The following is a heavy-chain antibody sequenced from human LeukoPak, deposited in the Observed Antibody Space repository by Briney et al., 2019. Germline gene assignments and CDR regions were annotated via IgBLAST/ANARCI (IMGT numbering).Heavy chain of an antibody. CDR2: IKQDGSEK. V-gene: IGHV3-7*04. CDR1: GFTVSSYW. Sequence: GGSLRLSCAASGFTVSSYWMTWVRQAPGKGLEWVANIKQDGSEKYYVDSVEGRFTISRDNAKNSLYLQMNSLRVEDTALYYCARVNYYYYYGMDVWGQGTMVTVSS. J-gene: IGHJ6*02. CDR3: ARVNYYYYYGMDV.